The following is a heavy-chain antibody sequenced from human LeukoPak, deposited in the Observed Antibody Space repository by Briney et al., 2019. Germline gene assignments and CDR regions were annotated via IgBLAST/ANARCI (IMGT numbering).Heavy chain of an antibody. V-gene: IGHV1-69*06. J-gene: IGHJ6*04. CDR3: ASATLRCSGGSCYEMDV. CDR1: GGTFSSYV. Sequence: GSSVTVSCKASGGTFSSYVISWVRQAPGQGLEWMGGIIPIFGTPNYAQKFQGRVTITADKSTSTAYMELSSLRSEDTAVYYCASATLRCSGGSCYEMDVWGKGTTVTVSS. CDR2: IIPIFGTP. D-gene: IGHD2-15*01.